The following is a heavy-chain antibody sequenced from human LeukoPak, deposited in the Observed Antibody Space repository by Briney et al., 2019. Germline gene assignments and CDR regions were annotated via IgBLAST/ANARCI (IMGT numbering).Heavy chain of an antibody. CDR1: GFTFSSYA. J-gene: IGHJ4*02. D-gene: IGHD3-22*01. CDR3: ARDDDSSGYSIAH. V-gene: IGHV3-30*04. Sequence: GSLRLSCAASGFTFSSYAMHWVRQAPGKGLEWVAVISYDGSNKYYADSVKGRFTISRDNSKNTLYLQMNSLRAEDTAVYYCARDDDSSGYSIAHWGQGTLVTVSS. CDR2: ISYDGSNK.